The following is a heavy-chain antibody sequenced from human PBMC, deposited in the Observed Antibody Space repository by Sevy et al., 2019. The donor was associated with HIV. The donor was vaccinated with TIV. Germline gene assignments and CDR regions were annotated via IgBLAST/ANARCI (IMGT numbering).Heavy chain of an antibody. D-gene: IGHD4-17*01. CDR3: ARDLPPSATTVAHFDY. V-gene: IGHV3-48*03. CDR1: GFTFSSYE. J-gene: IGHJ4*02. Sequence: GGSLRLSCTASGFTFSSYEMNWVRQAPGKGLEWVSYITNSGSSIYYSDSVSGRFTVSRDNAKNSLYLQMKSLRAEDTAVYYCARDLPPSATTVAHFDYWGRGTLVTVSS. CDR2: ITNSGSSI.